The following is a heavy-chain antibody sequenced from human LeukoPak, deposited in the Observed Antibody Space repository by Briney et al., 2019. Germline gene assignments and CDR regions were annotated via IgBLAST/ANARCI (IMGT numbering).Heavy chain of an antibody. CDR3: AHSQWFAGGDVFDI. D-gene: IGHD3-10*01. Sequence: SGPTLVKPTQTLTLTCTFSGFSLTTSGGGVGWIRQPPGKALEWLALIYYNDGKRYSPSLKSRLTITKDTSKNQVVLTMTNMDPVDKATYYCAHSQWFAGGDVFDIWGQGTMVTVSS. CDR2: IYYNDGK. V-gene: IGHV2-5*01. J-gene: IGHJ3*02. CDR1: GFSLTTSGGG.